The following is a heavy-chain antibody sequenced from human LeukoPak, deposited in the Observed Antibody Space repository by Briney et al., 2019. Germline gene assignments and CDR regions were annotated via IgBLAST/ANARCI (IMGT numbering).Heavy chain of an antibody. D-gene: IGHD6-13*01. CDR2: ISWNSGSI. Sequence: GGSLRLSCAASGFTFDDYAMHWVRQAPGKGLEWVSGISWNSGSIGYADSVKGRFTISRDNAKNSLYLQMNSLRAEDTALYYCAKDVDSSSWYADYFDYWGQGTLVTVSS. CDR3: AKDVDSSSWYADYFDY. J-gene: IGHJ4*02. V-gene: IGHV3-9*01. CDR1: GFTFDDYA.